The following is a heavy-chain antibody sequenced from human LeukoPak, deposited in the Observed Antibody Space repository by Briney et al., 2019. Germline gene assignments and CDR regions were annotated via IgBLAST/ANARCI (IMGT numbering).Heavy chain of an antibody. CDR1: GFTFSSYW. J-gene: IGHJ4*02. D-gene: IGHD2-21*02. V-gene: IGHV3-74*01. CDR2: INSDGRST. Sequence: GWSLRLSCAASGFTFSSYWMHWVRQAPGKGLMWVSRINSDGRSTSYADSVKGRFTISRDNAKNTLYLQMNSLRAEDTAVYYCAREGSAYCGGDCYSDYFDDWGQGTLVTVSS. CDR3: AREGSAYCGGDCYSDYFDD.